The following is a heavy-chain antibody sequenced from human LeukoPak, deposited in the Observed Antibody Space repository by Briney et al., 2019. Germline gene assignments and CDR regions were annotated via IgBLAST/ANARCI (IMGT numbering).Heavy chain of an antibody. V-gene: IGHV5-51*01. J-gene: IGHJ4*02. CDR2: IYPGDSDT. CDR1: GYSFTRYW. Sequence: GESLKISCKGSGYSFTRYWIGWVRQMPGKGLEWMGIIYPGDSDTRYSPSFQGQVTISADKSISTAYLQWSSLKAANTAMYYWASFVRTGLPYYFDYWGQGALVTVSS. D-gene: IGHD3/OR15-3a*01. CDR3: ASFVRTGLPYYFDY.